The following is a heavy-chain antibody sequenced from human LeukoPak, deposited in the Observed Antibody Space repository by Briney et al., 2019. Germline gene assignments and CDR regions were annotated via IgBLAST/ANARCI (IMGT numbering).Heavy chain of an antibody. CDR1: GFTFSSYS. D-gene: IGHD4-17*01. V-gene: IGHV3-48*01. CDR3: ARCKNDYGDYVFDY. J-gene: IGHJ4*02. Sequence: GGSLRPSGPPPGFTFSSYSINWVRQAPGKGLEWVSYITSSSNTIYYADSVKGRFTISRDNAKNSLYLQMNSLRAEDTAVYYCARCKNDYGDYVFDYWGQGTLVTVSS. CDR2: ITSSSNTI.